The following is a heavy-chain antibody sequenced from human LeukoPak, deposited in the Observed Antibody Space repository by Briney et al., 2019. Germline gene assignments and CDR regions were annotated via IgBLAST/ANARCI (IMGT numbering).Heavy chain of an antibody. J-gene: IGHJ3*02. Sequence: KPSETLSLTCTVSGGSISSYYWSWIRPPPGKGLEWIGYIYYSGSTNYNPSLKSRVTISVDTSKNQFSLKLSSVTAADTAVYYCAINLAVAGPRAIGFGIWGQGTMVTVSS. CDR2: IYYSGST. CDR1: GGSISSYY. CDR3: AINLAVAGPRAIGFGI. V-gene: IGHV4-59*01. D-gene: IGHD6-19*01.